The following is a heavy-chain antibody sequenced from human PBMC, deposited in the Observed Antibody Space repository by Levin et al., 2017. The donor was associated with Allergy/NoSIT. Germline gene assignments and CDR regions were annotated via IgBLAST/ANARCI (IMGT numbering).Heavy chain of an antibody. V-gene: IGHV1-69*01. D-gene: IGHD3-10*01. CDR3: ARGPNVYYYGSGSYYTPMDV. CDR1: GGTFSSYA. J-gene: IGHJ6*02. Sequence: PGESLKISCKASGGTFSSYAISWVRQAPGQGLEWMGGFIPIFGTANYAQKFQGRVTITADESTSTAYMELSSLRSEDTAVYYCARGPNVYYYGSGSYYTPMDVWGQGTTVTVSS. CDR2: FIPIFGTA.